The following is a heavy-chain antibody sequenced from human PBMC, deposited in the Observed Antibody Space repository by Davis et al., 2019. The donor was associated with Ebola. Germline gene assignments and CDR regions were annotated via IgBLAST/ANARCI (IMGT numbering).Heavy chain of an antibody. CDR2: INHSGST. V-gene: IGHV4-34*01. Sequence: GSLRLSCAVYGGSFSGYYWSWIRQPPGKGLEWIGEINHSGSTNYNPSLKSRVTISVDTSKNQFSLKLSSVTAADTAVYYCARGRNVDIVATIIKYYYYGMDVWGQGTMVTVSS. J-gene: IGHJ6*02. CDR1: GGSFSGYY. D-gene: IGHD5-12*01. CDR3: ARGRNVDIVATIIKYYYYGMDV.